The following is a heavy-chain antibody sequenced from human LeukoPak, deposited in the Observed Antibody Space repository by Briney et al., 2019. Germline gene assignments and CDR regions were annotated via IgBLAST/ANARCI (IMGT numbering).Heavy chain of an antibody. CDR3: ARDLGSYGYLDAFDI. V-gene: IGHV4-39*07. Sequence: SETLSLTCTVSGGSISSSSYYWGWIRQPPGKGLEWIGSIYYSGSTYYNPSLKSRVTISVDTSKNQFSLKLSSVTAADTAVYYCARDLGSYGYLDAFDIWGQGTMVTVSS. CDR1: GGSISSSSYY. CDR2: IYYSGST. J-gene: IGHJ3*02. D-gene: IGHD5-18*01.